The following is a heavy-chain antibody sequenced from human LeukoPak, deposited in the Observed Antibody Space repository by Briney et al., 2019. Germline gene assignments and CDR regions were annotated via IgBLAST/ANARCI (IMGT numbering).Heavy chain of an antibody. V-gene: IGHV3-23*01. CDR2: ISGSGGST. J-gene: IGHJ3*02. Sequence: PVGSLRLSCASSGFTFSSFAMSGARPAPGKGLEWVSAISGSGGSTYYADSVKGRFTISRDNSKNTLYLQMNSLRAEDTAVYYCAKGSGSYYPSHDAFDIWGQGTMVTVSS. CDR3: AKGSGSYYPSHDAFDI. D-gene: IGHD1-26*01. CDR1: GFTFSSFA.